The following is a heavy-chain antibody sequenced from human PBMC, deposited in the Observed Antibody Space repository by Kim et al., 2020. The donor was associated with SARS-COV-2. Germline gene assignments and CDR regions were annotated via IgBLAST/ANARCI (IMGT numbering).Heavy chain of an antibody. V-gene: IGHV1-3*04. J-gene: IGHJ4*02. CDR1: GYTFTSYA. CDR3: GSGPGLIVADLDF. D-gene: IGHD5-12*01. CDR2: INTGYGDT. Sequence: ASVKVSCKASGYTFTSYAIHWMRQAPGQRLEWLGWINTGYGDTKYSQKFQGRVTITRDTSASTAYMELSSLRSEDTALYYCGSGPGLIVADLDFWGKGTLVTVPS.